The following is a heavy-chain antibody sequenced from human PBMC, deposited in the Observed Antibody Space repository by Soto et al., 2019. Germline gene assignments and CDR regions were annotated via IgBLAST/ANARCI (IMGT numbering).Heavy chain of an antibody. CDR3: ARHEKPKILTGRPYYHNDVDV. CDR2: IFHSGHT. CDR1: GGSISSSSHF. J-gene: IGHJ6*02. Sequence: QLQLQESGPGLVKPSETLSLTCTVSGGSISSSSHFWAWIRQPPGKGLEWIGSIFHSGHTYYNPSRKSRGPISVDTSKNQFSLKLSSLTAADTAAYYCARHEKPKILTGRPYYHNDVDVWGQGTTVTVSS. D-gene: IGHD3-9*01. V-gene: IGHV4-39*01.